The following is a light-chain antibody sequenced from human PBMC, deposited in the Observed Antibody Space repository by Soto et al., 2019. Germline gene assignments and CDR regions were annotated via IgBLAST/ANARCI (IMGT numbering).Light chain of an antibody. Sequence: QSVLTQPPSASGSPGQSVTISCTGTSSDVGGYKYVSWYQQHPGKAPKLMIYEVSKRPSGVADRFSGSKSGNTASLTVSGLQAEDEADYYCSSYAGSNNWVFGGGTKLTVL. CDR2: EVS. J-gene: IGLJ3*02. V-gene: IGLV2-8*01. CDR1: SSDVGGYKY. CDR3: SSYAGSNNWV.